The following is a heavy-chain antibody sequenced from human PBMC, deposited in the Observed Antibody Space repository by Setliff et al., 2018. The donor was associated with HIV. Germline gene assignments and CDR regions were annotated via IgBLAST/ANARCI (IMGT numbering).Heavy chain of an antibody. J-gene: IGHJ4*02. CDR3: AGRDGYSYGFYFDY. Sequence: SETLSLTCTVSGGSISSSTYHWGWIRQPPGKGLEWVGTIYYSGSTYYNPSLKSRLTISVDTSKNQFSLKRSSVTAADTTVYYCAGRDGYSYGFYFDYWGQGTLVTVSS. V-gene: IGHV4-39*01. CDR1: GGSISSSTYH. CDR2: IYYSGST. D-gene: IGHD5-18*01.